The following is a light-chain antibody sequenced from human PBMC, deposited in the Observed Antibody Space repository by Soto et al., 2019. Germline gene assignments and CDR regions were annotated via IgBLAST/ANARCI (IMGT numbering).Light chain of an antibody. Sequence: NFMLTQPHSVSESPGKTVSISCTRSSGRIASNYVQWYQQRPGSAPTTVIYEDNQRPSGVPDRFSGSTDGSSNSASLTISGLQTEDEADYYCQSYDSSTVVFGGGTKPPS. V-gene: IGLV6-57*04. CDR2: EDN. J-gene: IGLJ2*01. CDR1: SGRIASNY. CDR3: QSYDSSTVV.